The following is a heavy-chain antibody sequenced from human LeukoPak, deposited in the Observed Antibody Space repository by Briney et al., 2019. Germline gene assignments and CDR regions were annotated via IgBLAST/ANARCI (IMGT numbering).Heavy chain of an antibody. D-gene: IGHD3-3*01. Sequence: GESLEISCQGSGYRFTSYWIGWGRPMPGKGLGWMGIIYPGDSDTRYSPSFQGQVTISADKSISPAYLQWSSLKASDTAMYYCASYTPGDFWSGYYFDYWGQGTLVTVSS. CDR1: GYRFTSYW. CDR2: IYPGDSDT. V-gene: IGHV5-51*01. J-gene: IGHJ4*02. CDR3: ASYTPGDFWSGYYFDY.